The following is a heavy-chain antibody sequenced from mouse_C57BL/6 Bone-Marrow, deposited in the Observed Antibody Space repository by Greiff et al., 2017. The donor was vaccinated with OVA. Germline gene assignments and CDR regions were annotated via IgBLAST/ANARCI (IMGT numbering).Heavy chain of an antibody. V-gene: IGHV1-63*01. CDR3: AKEENWEGNWYFDV. CDR2: IYPGGGYT. D-gene: IGHD4-1*01. CDR1: GYTFTNYW. J-gene: IGHJ1*03. Sequence: VQLVESGAELVRPGTSVKMSCKASGYTFTNYWIGWAKQRPGHGLEWIGDIYPGGGYTNYNEKFKGKATLTADKSSSTAYMQFSSLTSEDSAIYYCAKEENWEGNWYFDVWGTGTTVTVSS.